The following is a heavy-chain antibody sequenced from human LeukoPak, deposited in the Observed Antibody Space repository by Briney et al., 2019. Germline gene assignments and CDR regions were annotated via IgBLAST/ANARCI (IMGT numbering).Heavy chain of an antibody. J-gene: IGHJ4*02. D-gene: IGHD3-10*01. CDR3: AREDGSGSYFVDY. CDR2: IKQDETEK. Sequence: PGGSLRLSCTASGFTFSNFWIGWVRQAPGKGLEWVANIKQDETEKFYLGSVKGRFTISRDNAKNSLYLQMNSLRAEDTAVYYCAREDGSGSYFVDYWGQGTLVTVSS. CDR1: GFTFSNFW. V-gene: IGHV3-7*01.